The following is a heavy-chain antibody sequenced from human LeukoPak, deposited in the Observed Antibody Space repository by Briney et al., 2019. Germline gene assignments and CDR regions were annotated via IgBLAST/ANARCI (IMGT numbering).Heavy chain of an antibody. CDR3: ARDGGDYGRSVDY. D-gene: IGHD4-17*01. V-gene: IGHV1-2*02. Sequence: ASVKVSCKASGYTFTGYYMHWVRQAPGQGLEWMGWINPNSGGTNYAQKFQGRVTMTRDTPISTAYMELSRLRSDDTAVYYCARDGGDYGRSVDYWGQGTLVTVSS. J-gene: IGHJ4*02. CDR1: GYTFTGYY. CDR2: INPNSGGT.